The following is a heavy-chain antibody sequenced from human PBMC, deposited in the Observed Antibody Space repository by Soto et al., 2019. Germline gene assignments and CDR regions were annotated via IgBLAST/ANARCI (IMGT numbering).Heavy chain of an antibody. Sequence: QVQLVQSGAEMKKPGASVKVSCKASGYTFISYDINWVRQATGQGLEWMGWMNPNSGNTGFAQKFQGRVTMTRNTSISTAYMELSSLRSEDTAIYYWAREKSHRGIDYWGQGTLVTVSS. J-gene: IGHJ4*02. D-gene: IGHD2-21*01. CDR2: MNPNSGNT. CDR1: GYTFISYD. CDR3: AREKSHRGIDY. V-gene: IGHV1-8*01.